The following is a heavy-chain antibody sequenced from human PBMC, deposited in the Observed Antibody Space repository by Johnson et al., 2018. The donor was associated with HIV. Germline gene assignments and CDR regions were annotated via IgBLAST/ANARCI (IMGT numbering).Heavy chain of an antibody. J-gene: IGHJ3*02. CDR2: ISGSGGST. CDR3: ASGYYYGSGTYHGAFDI. D-gene: IGHD3-10*01. CDR1: GFTVSSNY. Sequence: QMQLVESGGGLVQPGGSLRVSCAASGFTVSSNYMSWVRQAPGQGLEWVSAISGSGGSTYYEDSVKGRFTISRDNAKNSLYLQMHSLRAEDTAVYYCASGYYYGSGTYHGAFDIWDQGTMVTVSS. V-gene: IGHV3-11*04.